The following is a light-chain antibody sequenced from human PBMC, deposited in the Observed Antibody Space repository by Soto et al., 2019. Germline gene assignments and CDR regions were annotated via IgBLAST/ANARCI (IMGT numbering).Light chain of an antibody. CDR1: QDIGHF. J-gene: IGKJ3*01. CDR2: HAS. V-gene: IGKV1-33*01. CDR3: QQYDVIPV. Sequence: DIQMTQSPPSVSASVGDRVTITCQASQDIGHFLNWYQQKPGEAPNLLIYHASTLQAGVPSRFTGSGSGTIFTSTITRLQDDDVTTYYCQQYDVIPVFGPGTKVQLK.